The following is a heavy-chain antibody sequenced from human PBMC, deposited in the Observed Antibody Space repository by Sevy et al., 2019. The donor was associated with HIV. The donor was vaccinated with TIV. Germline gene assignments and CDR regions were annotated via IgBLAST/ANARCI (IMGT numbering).Heavy chain of an antibody. D-gene: IGHD4-17*01. CDR2: ISSDGANK. Sequence: GGSLRLSCAASGFTFSKSAMYWVRQAPGKGLEWMSIISSDGANKYYTDSVKGRFTISRDNSKNTLNLQMNSLRAEDTAVYFCAKDFYGDYGGVDVWGQGTMVTVSS. CDR3: AKDFYGDYGGVDV. J-gene: IGHJ6*02. CDR1: GFTFSKSA. V-gene: IGHV3-30*18.